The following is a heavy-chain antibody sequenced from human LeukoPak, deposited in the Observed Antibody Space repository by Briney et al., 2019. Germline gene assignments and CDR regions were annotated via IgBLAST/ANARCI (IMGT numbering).Heavy chain of an antibody. Sequence: ASVKVSCKASGYTFTGYYMHWVRQAPGQGLEWMGWINPNSGGTNYAQKFQGRVTMTRDTSISTAYMELRSLRPDDTALYYCARVGGWRIVDHTNFFDAWGQGTLVTVSS. J-gene: IGHJ5*02. D-gene: IGHD2-21*01. CDR1: GYTFTGYY. V-gene: IGHV1-2*02. CDR2: INPNSGGT. CDR3: ARVGGWRIVDHTNFFDA.